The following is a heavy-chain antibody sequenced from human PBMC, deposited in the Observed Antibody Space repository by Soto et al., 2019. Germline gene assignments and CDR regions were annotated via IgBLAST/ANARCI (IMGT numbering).Heavy chain of an antibody. V-gene: IGHV3-11*01. CDR2: ISSSGSTI. Sequence: TGGSLRLACAASGETFRNYYMSWIRQTPGKGLEWVSYISSSGSTIYYADSVKGRFTISRDNAKNSLYLQMISLRAEDTAVYYCARDNCGGGDCYSNYGMDVRGQGTTVTVSS. J-gene: IGHJ6*02. CDR1: GETFRNYY. D-gene: IGHD2-21*02. CDR3: ARDNCGGGDCYSNYGMDV.